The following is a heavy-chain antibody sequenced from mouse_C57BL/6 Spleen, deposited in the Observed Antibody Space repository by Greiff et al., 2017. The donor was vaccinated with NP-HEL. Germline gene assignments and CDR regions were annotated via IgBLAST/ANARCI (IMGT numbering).Heavy chain of an antibody. Sequence: QVQLRQPGAELVKPGASVKLSCKASGYTFTSYWMQWVKQRPGQGLEWIGEIDPSDSYTNYNQKFKGKATLTVDTSSSTAYMQLSSLTSEDSAVYYCARSGWDTFDYWGQGTTLTVSS. V-gene: IGHV1-50*01. CDR3: ARSGWDTFDY. J-gene: IGHJ2*01. CDR1: GYTFTSYW. CDR2: IDPSDSYT. D-gene: IGHD3-3*01.